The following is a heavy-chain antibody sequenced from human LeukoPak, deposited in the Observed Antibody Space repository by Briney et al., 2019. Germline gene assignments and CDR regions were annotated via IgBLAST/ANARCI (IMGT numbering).Heavy chain of an antibody. CDR1: GDSISSGDYY. Sequence: SETLSLTCTVSGDSISSGDYYWSWSRQAPGRGLEWIGYISYSGSTFHNPSLKSRLIISADASKNQFSLKLSSVTAADTAVYYCASSPGGDFWSGYRLYFDNWGRGTLVTVSA. D-gene: IGHD3-3*01. CDR2: ISYSGST. J-gene: IGHJ4*02. CDR3: ASSPGGDFWSGYRLYFDN. V-gene: IGHV4-30-4*01.